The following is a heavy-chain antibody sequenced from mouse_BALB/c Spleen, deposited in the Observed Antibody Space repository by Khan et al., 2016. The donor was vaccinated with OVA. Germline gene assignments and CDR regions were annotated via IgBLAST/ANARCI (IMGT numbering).Heavy chain of an antibody. Sequence: QVQLHQPGTELVRPGASVKLSCKASGYTFTSYWINWVKQRPGQGLEWIGNIYPSDSYINYNQKLRDKATLTVDNSSNTAYMHLSSLTSEDSAVYYCARGGVDGSSFDYWGQGTLVTVSA. V-gene: IGHV1-69*02. D-gene: IGHD2-3*01. J-gene: IGHJ3*01. CDR1: GYTFTSYW. CDR3: ARGGVDGSSFDY. CDR2: IYPSDSYI.